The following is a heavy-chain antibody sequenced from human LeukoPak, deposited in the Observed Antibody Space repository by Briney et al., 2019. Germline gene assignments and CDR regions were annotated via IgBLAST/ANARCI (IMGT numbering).Heavy chain of an antibody. V-gene: IGHV3-30*04. D-gene: IGHD6-19*01. Sequence: GGSLRLSCAASGFTFSSYAMHWVRQAPGKGLEWVAVISFDGSYKYYADSVKGRFTISRDNSKNTLYLQMNSLRAEDTAVYYCARGRGSAWTFDHWGQGTLVTVSS. CDR2: ISFDGSYK. J-gene: IGHJ4*02. CDR1: GFTFSSYA. CDR3: ARGRGSAWTFDH.